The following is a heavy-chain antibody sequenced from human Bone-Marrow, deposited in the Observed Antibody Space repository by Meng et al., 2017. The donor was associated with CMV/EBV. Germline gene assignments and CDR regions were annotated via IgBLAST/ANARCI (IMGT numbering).Heavy chain of an antibody. D-gene: IGHD3-3*01. Sequence: SGPTLVKPTQTLTLTCTFSGFSLSTSGMRVSWIRQPPGKALEWLARIDWDDDKYCSTSLKTRLTISKATSKNQVVLTMTNMDPVDTATYFCARSHSNFGVVPFDYWGQGTLVTVSS. CDR3: ARSHSNFGVVPFDY. CDR2: IDWDDDK. J-gene: IGHJ4*02. CDR1: GFSLSTSGMR. V-gene: IGHV2-70*04.